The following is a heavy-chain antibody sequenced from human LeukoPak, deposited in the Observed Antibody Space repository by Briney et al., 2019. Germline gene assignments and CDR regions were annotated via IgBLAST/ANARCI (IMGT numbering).Heavy chain of an antibody. V-gene: IGHV4-39*01. CDR2: IYYSGNT. J-gene: IGHJ4*02. D-gene: IGHD2-8*01. CDR1: GDSIRSSSYY. CDR3: ARRNGVARHFFDY. Sequence: SETLSLTCTVSGDSIRSSSYYWGWVRQPPGKGLEWIGSIYYSGNTYYNPSLKGRVTISVDTSKNQFSLKLSSVTAADTAVYYCARRNGVARHFFDYWGQGTLVTVSS.